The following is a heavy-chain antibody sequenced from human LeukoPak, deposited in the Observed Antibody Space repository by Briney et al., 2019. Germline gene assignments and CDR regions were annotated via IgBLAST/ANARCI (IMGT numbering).Heavy chain of an antibody. Sequence: SVTVSCKASGYTFTGYYMHWVRQAPGQGLEWMGGIIPIFGTANYAQKFQGRVTITADESTSTAYMKLSSLRSEDTAVYYCATGYGSGSSPDALDYWGQGTLVTVSS. D-gene: IGHD3-10*01. V-gene: IGHV1-69*13. CDR2: IIPIFGTA. CDR1: GYTFTGYY. CDR3: ATGYGSGSSPDALDY. J-gene: IGHJ4*02.